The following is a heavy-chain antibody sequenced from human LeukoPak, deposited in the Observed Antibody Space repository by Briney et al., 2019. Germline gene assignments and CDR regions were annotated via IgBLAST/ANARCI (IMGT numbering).Heavy chain of an antibody. CDR1: GFTFSSYA. J-gene: IGHJ4*02. Sequence: GGSLRLSCAASGFTFSSYAMSWVRQAPGKGLEWVSYITADSGTTYYADSVKGRFTISRGNAKNSLFLQMNSLRDEDTAVYYCASRDYFDYWGQGTLVTVSS. V-gene: IGHV3-48*02. CDR2: ITADSGTT. CDR3: ASRDYFDY.